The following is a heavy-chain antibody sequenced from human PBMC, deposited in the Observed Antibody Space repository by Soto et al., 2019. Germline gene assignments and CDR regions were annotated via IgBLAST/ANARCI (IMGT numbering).Heavy chain of an antibody. CDR3: AKTSPGADAFDI. V-gene: IGHV3-23*01. D-gene: IGHD7-27*01. J-gene: IGHJ3*02. CDR1: GFTFSSYP. Sequence: GGSLRLSSAASGFTFSSYPMSWVRLAPGKGLEWVSAISGSGGSTYYADSVKGRFTISRDNSKNTLYLQMNSLRAEDTAVYYCAKTSPGADAFDIWGPGTMVTVSS. CDR2: ISGSGGST.